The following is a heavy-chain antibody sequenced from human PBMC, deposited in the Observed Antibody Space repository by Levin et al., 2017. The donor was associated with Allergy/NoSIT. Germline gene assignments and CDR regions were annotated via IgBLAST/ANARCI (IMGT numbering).Heavy chain of an antibody. CDR2: INSDGSST. CDR3: ARGARYCSGGSCYGDGNWFDP. CDR1: GFTFRSYW. J-gene: IGHJ5*02. Sequence: LSLPCAASGFTFRSYWMHWVRQAPGKGLVWVSRINSDGSSTSYADSVKGRFTISRDNAKNTLYLQMNSLRAEDTAVYYCARGARYCSGGSCYGDGNWFDPWGQGTLVTVSS. D-gene: IGHD2-15*01. V-gene: IGHV3-74*01.